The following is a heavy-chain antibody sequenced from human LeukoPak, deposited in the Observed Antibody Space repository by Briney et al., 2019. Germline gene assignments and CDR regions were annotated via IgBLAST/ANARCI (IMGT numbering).Heavy chain of an antibody. D-gene: IGHD2-15*01. V-gene: IGHV3-23*01. CDR1: GFTFNNYA. CDR2: ISGSGGST. Sequence: GGSLRLFCAASGFTFNNYAMSWVRQAPGKGLEWVSAISGSGGSTYYADSVKGRFTISRDNSKNTLYLQMNSLRAEDTAVYYCARGRAGSGADFDYWGQGTLVTVSS. J-gene: IGHJ4*02. CDR3: ARGRAGSGADFDY.